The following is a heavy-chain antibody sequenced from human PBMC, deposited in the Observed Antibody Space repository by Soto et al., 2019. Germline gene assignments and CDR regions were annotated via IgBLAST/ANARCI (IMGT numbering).Heavy chain of an antibody. Sequence: PGESLKISCKGSGYRFAGYWITWVRQKPGKGLEWMGRIDPSDSQTYYSPSFRGHVTISATKSITTVFLQWSSLRASDTAMYYCVRQIYDFDTGADFQYYFDPWGQGTPVTVSS. V-gene: IGHV5-10-1*01. J-gene: IGHJ4*02. CDR1: GYRFAGYW. CDR3: VRQIYDFDTGADFQYYFDP. CDR2: IDPSDSQT. D-gene: IGHD3-22*01.